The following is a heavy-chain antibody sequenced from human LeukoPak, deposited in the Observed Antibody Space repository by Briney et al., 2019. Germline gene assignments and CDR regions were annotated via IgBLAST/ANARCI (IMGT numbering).Heavy chain of an antibody. CDR2: ISAYNGNT. CDR1: GYTFTSYG. Sequence: ASVKVSCKASGYTFTSYGISWVRQAPGPGLEWMGWISAYNGNTNYAQKLQGRVTMTTDTSTSTAYMELRSLRSDDTAVYYCAIQKGYCSSTSCYFYAFDIWGQGTMVTVSS. CDR3: AIQKGYCSSTSCYFYAFDI. V-gene: IGHV1-18*01. D-gene: IGHD2-2*01. J-gene: IGHJ3*02.